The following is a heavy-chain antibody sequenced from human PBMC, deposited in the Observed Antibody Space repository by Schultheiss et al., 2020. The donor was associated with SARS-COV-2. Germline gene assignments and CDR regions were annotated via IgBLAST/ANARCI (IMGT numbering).Heavy chain of an antibody. Sequence: ASVKVSCKASGYTFTSYDINWVRQATGQGLEWMGWISAYNGNTNYAQKFQGRVTMTRDTSISTAYMELSRLRSDDTAVYYCAREGVNYGGHPGQVDYWGQGTLVTVSS. CDR1: GYTFTSYD. CDR2: ISAYNGNT. D-gene: IGHD4-23*01. CDR3: AREGVNYGGHPGQVDY. V-gene: IGHV1-2*02. J-gene: IGHJ4*02.